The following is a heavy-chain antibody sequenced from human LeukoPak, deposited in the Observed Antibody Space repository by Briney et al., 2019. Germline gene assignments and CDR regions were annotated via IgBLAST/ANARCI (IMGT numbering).Heavy chain of an antibody. CDR3: ARDPYFFDL. V-gene: IGHV3-48*04. CDR2: ISRSGSTI. CDR1: GSSFDNFG. J-gene: IGHJ4*02. Sequence: GGSLRLSCAASGSSFDNFGFNWVRQAPGKALEWISFISRSGSTIHYADSVRGRLTISRDNARKSLYLYMSSLRVEDTAIYYCARDPYFFDLWGQGTLVTVSS.